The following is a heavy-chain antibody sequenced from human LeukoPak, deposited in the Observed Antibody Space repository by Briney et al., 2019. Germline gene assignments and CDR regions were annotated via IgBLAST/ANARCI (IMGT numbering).Heavy chain of an antibody. Sequence: PSETLSLTCTVSGGSISSYYWIWIRQPPGKGLEGIGYIYYSGSTNYNPSLKSRVTISVDTSKNQFSLKLSSVTAADTAVYYCARSITSTGTGDYWGQGTLVTVSS. CDR3: ARSITSTGTGDY. D-gene: IGHD4-17*01. V-gene: IGHV4-59*01. CDR1: GGSISSYY. J-gene: IGHJ4*02. CDR2: IYYSGST.